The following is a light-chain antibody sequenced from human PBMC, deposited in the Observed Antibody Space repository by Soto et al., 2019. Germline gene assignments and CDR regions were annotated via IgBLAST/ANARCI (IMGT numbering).Light chain of an antibody. CDR2: ENN. CDR1: SSNIGNNY. V-gene: IGLV1-51*02. J-gene: IGLJ1*01. CDR3: GTWDSSLSVYV. Sequence: QSVLTQPPSMSAAPGQKVTISFSGSSSNIGNNYVSWYQQLPGTAPKLLIYENNKRPSGIPDRFSGSKSGTSGTLGITGLQTGDEADYYCGTWDSSLSVYVFGTGTKVTVL.